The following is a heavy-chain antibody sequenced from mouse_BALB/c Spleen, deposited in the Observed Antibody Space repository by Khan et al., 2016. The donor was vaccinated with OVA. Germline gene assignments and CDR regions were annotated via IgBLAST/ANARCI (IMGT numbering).Heavy chain of an antibody. Sequence: QVQLQQSGPELVRPGVSVKISCKGSGYTFTDYGMHWVRRSPAKSLAWIGVITPYSGDTNYNQNFKGKATMTVDKSSSTAYMELARLTSEDSAIYYCARLTVRFDYWGQGTTVTVSS. CDR3: ARLTVRFDY. CDR2: ITPYSGDT. D-gene: IGHD1-1*01. J-gene: IGHJ4*01. V-gene: IGHV1S137*01. CDR1: GYTFTDYG.